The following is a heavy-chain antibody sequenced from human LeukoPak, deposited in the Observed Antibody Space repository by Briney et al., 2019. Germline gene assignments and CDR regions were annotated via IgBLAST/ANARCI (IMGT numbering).Heavy chain of an antibody. Sequence: GGSLRLSCAASGLTFSSYTMHWVRQAPGKGLECVSSISSNGGSTYYANSVKGRLTISRDNSKNTLHLQMGSLRTEDMAVYYCARDHYQYGMDVWGQGTTVTVSS. CDR1: GLTFSSYT. CDR3: ARDHYQYGMDV. V-gene: IGHV3-64*01. CDR2: ISSNGGST. J-gene: IGHJ6*02.